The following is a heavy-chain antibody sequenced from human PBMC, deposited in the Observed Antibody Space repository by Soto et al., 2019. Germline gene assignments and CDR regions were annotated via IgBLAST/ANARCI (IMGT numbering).Heavy chain of an antibody. CDR1: GFTFSSYA. J-gene: IGHJ4*02. CDR2: ISGSGGST. CDR3: VILNYYDSSGYLYYFDY. Sequence: PGGSLRLSCAASGFTFSSYAMSWVRQAPGKGLEWVSAISGSGGSTYYADSVKGRFTISCDNSKNTLYLQMNSLRAEDTAVYYCVILNYYDSSGYLYYFDYWGQGTLVTVSS. V-gene: IGHV3-23*01. D-gene: IGHD3-22*01.